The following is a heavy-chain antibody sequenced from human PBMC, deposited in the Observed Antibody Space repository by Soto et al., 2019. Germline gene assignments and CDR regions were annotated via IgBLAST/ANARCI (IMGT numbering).Heavy chain of an antibody. J-gene: IGHJ4*02. CDR1: GGTFSRYA. CDR3: ARDRLDFVEMATVEFDY. V-gene: IGHV1-69*01. Sequence: QVQLVQSGAEVKKPGSSVKVSCKASGGTFSRYAISWVRQAPGQGLEWMGGIIPIFGTANYAQKFQGRVTITADESTSIAYMELSSLRSEDTAVYYCARDRLDFVEMATVEFDYWGQGTLVTVSS. CDR2: IIPIFGTA. D-gene: IGHD4-4*01.